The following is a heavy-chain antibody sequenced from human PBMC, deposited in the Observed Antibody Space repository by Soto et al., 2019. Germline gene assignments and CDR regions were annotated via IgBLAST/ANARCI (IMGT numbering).Heavy chain of an antibody. CDR1: GGTFSSYA. V-gene: IGHV1-69*06. CDR3: ARAFGVVIIGVSGAFDI. J-gene: IGHJ3*02. D-gene: IGHD3-3*01. CDR2: IIPIFGTA. Sequence: SVKVSCKASGGTFSSYAISWVRQAPGQGLEWMGGIIPIFGTANYAQKFQGRVTITADKSTSTAYMELSSLRSEDTAVYYCARAFGVVIIGVSGAFDIWGQGTMATVSS.